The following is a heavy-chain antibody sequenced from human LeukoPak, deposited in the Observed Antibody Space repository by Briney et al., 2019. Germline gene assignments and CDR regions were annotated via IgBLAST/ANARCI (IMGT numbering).Heavy chain of an antibody. V-gene: IGHV4-39*01. CDR3: ARHEAAPGGGYYGMDV. CDR1: GTSISSSSHY. J-gene: IGHJ6*02. CDR2: TCYSGST. Sequence: SETLSLTCSVSGTSISSSSHYWGWIRQPPGKGLEWIGTTCYSGSTHYNSSLKSRITMSVDTSKNQVSLKLGSVTAADTAVYYCARHEAAPGGGYYGMDVWGQGTTVTVSS. D-gene: IGHD2-15*01.